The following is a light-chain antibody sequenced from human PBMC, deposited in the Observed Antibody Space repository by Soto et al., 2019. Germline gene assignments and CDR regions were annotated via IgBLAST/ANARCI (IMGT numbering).Light chain of an antibody. CDR2: AAS. CDR3: HQYGSPPQT. V-gene: IGKV3-20*01. Sequence: EIVLTQSPGTLSLSPGERATLSCRASQSVTSSSLAWYQQKPGQAPRLLIDAASSRATGIPDRFSGSGSGTDFTLTLSRLEPEDFAVYYCHQYGSPPQTFGQGTRVEVK. CDR1: QSVTSSS. J-gene: IGKJ1*01.